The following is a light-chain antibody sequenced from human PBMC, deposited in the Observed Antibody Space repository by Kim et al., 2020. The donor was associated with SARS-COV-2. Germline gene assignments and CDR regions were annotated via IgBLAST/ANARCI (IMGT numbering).Light chain of an antibody. CDR3: QQYYSYSQT. Sequence: DIQMTQSPSTLSASVGDRVTITCRASQSIYTCLAWYQQKPGKAPKILVYDASSLDSGVPSRFSGSGSGTEFTLTISSLQPDDFATYHCQQYYSYSQTFGQGTKVDIK. CDR1: QSIYTC. J-gene: IGKJ1*01. CDR2: DAS. V-gene: IGKV1-5*01.